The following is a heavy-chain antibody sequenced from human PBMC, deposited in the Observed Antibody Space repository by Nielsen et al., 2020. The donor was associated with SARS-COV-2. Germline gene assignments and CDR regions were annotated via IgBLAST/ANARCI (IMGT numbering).Heavy chain of an antibody. J-gene: IGHJ3*02. D-gene: IGHD6-6*01. V-gene: IGHV4-59*01. Sequence: ETLSLTCTVSGGSISRYYWSWIRQPPGKGLEWIAYIYYSGATNYNPSLKSRVTISADTSKNQFSLKLRSVTAADTAVYYCAREYSSSPGAFDIWGQGTMVTVSS. CDR2: IYYSGAT. CDR1: GGSISRYY. CDR3: AREYSSSPGAFDI.